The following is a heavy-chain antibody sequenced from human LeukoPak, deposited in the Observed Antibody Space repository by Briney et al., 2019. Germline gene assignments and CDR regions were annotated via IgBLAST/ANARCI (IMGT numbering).Heavy chain of an antibody. CDR1: GGSISSYY. V-gene: IGHV4-4*07. CDR2: IYTSGST. Sequence: PSETLSLTCAVSGGSISSYYWSWIRQPAGKGLEWIGRIYTSGSTNYNPSLKSRVTMSVDTSKNQFSLKLSSVTAADTAVYYCARDEYYGSGSYSINWFDPWGQGTLVTVSS. CDR3: ARDEYYGSGSYSINWFDP. D-gene: IGHD3-10*01. J-gene: IGHJ5*02.